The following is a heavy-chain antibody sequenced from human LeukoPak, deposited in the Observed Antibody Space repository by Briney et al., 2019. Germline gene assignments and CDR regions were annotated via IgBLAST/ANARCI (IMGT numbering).Heavy chain of an antibody. Sequence: PGGSLRLSCAASGFTVSSTYMSWVRQAPGQGLEWVSLIYSSGSTFYADSVKGRFTISRDNSKNTLYLQMNSLRAEDTAVYYCAKDREDIVVVVAALVFDYWGQGTLVTVSS. CDR2: IYSSGST. J-gene: IGHJ4*02. CDR1: GFTVSSTY. D-gene: IGHD2-15*01. V-gene: IGHV3-53*01. CDR3: AKDREDIVVVVAALVFDY.